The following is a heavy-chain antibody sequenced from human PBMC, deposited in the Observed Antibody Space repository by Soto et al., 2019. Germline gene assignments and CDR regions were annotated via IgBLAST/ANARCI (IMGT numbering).Heavy chain of an antibody. CDR2: INGDGGRT. V-gene: IGHV3-74*01. CDR3: SRETLWFGESPKS. D-gene: IGHD3-10*01. CDR1: GFTFGSYW. J-gene: IGHJ4*02. Sequence: EVQLVESGGGSVQTGGSLRISCAASGFTFGSYWMDWVRQAPGKGMVWVSRINGDGGRTTYADSVKGRFTISRDNAHKTLYLQMDSLTADDTAVYYCSRETLWFGESPKSGGQGTLVTVSS.